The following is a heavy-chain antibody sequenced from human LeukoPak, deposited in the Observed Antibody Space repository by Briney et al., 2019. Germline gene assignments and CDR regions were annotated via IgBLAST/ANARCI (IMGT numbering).Heavy chain of an antibody. Sequence: ASVKVSCKASGYTFTSYGISWVRQAPGQGLEWMGWISAYNGNTNYAQKLQGRVTMTTDTSTSTAYMELRSLRSDDTAVYYCARDYPFRAMATDIVVVVAAPFDYWGQGTLVTVSS. V-gene: IGHV1-18*01. CDR2: ISAYNGNT. D-gene: IGHD2-15*01. CDR1: GYTFTSYG. CDR3: ARDYPFRAMATDIVVVVAAPFDY. J-gene: IGHJ4*02.